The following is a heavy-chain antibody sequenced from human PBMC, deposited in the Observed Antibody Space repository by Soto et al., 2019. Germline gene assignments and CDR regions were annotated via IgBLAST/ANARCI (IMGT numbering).Heavy chain of an antibody. J-gene: IGHJ2*01. CDR3: AKDGGEWLLLNWYFDL. Sequence: QVQLVESGGGVVQPGRSLRLSCAASGFTFSSYGMHWVRQAPGKGLEWVVVISYDGRNKNYADSVKGRFTISREYLQMNNLRAEDTAVYYCAKDGGEWLLLNWYFDLWGRGTLVTVSS. D-gene: IGHD6-19*01. CDR1: GFTFSSYG. CDR2: ISYDGRNK. V-gene: IGHV3-30*18.